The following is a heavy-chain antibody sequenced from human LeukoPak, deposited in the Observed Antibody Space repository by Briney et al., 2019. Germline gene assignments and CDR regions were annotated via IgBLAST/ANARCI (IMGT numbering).Heavy chain of an antibody. CDR3: ARTAARRFDY. V-gene: IGHV1-46*01. D-gene: IGHD6-6*01. Sequence: TSVKVSCKASGYTFPSYFMHWVRQAPGQGLEWMGIINPTGGSTTYAQKFQGRVTMTRDTSTSTVYMELSSLRSDDTAVYYCARTAARRFDYWGQGALVTVSS. J-gene: IGHJ4*02. CDR1: GYTFPSYF. CDR2: INPTGGST.